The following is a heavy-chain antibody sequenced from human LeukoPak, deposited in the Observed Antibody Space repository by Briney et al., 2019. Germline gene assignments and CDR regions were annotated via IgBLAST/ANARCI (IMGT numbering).Heavy chain of an antibody. CDR1: GFTFSSYA. CDR3: AKNPHKQWLVPTPLYYYYYYGMDV. Sequence: PGRSLRLSCAASGFTFSSYAMHWVRQAPGKGLEWVAVISYDGSNKYYADSVKGRFTISRDNSKNTLYLQMNSLRAEDTAVYYCAKNPHKQWLVPTPLYYYYYYGMDVWGQGTTVTVSS. J-gene: IGHJ6*02. V-gene: IGHV3-30-3*02. D-gene: IGHD6-19*01. CDR2: ISYDGSNK.